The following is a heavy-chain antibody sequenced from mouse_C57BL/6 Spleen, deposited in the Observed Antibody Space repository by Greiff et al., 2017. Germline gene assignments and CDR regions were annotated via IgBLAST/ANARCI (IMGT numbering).Heavy chain of an antibody. Sequence: QVQLQQPGAELVKPGASVKVSCKASGYTFTSYWMHWVKQRPGQGLEWIGRIHPSDSDTNYNQKFEGKATLTVDKSSGTAYMQLSSLTSEDSAVYYCAIRPGANYYAMDYWGQGTSVTVSS. CDR2: IHPSDSDT. J-gene: IGHJ4*01. CDR1: GYTFTSYW. D-gene: IGHD1-1*01. V-gene: IGHV1-74*01. CDR3: AIRPGANYYAMDY.